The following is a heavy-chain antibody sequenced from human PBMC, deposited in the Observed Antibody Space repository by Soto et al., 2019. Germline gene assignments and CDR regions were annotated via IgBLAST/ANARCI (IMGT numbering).Heavy chain of an antibody. CDR2: ISSTTNYI. J-gene: IGHJ4*02. CDR3: AGDPSLARYFDY. Sequence: PGGSLRLSCAASGFTFTRYSMNWVRQAPGKGLEWVSSISSTTNYIYYGDSMNGRFTISRDNAKNSLYLEMNSLRAEDTAVYYCAGDPSLARYFDYWGQGTLVTVSS. CDR1: GFTFTRYS. D-gene: IGHD6-6*01. V-gene: IGHV3-21*06.